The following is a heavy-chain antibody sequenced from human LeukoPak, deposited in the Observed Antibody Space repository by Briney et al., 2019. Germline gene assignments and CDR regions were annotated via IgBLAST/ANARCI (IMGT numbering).Heavy chain of an antibody. Sequence: PSETLSLTCTVSGGSISGYYWTWIRQPPGKGLEWIGYISYSGSTNYNPSLQSRVTMSVDSSKNQFSLQLSTVTAADTATYNCASGTYGTLFFWGQGTLVPVSS. CDR3: ASGTYGTLFF. CDR1: GGSISGYY. CDR2: ISYSGST. V-gene: IGHV4-59*01. D-gene: IGHD1-14*01. J-gene: IGHJ4*02.